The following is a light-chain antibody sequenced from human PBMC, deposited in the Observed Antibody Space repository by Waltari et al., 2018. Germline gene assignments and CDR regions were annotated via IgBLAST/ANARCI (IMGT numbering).Light chain of an antibody. Sequence: EIVLTQSPATLSLSPGERATLSCRASQSVGNYLVWYQQKPGQAPRLLIYEASNRATGIPARFSGSGSGTDFTLTISSLEPEDFAVYYCQHRSNWPLTFGGGPRWRSN. CDR1: QSVGNY. J-gene: IGKJ4*01. CDR3: QHRSNWPLT. V-gene: IGKV3-11*01. CDR2: EAS.